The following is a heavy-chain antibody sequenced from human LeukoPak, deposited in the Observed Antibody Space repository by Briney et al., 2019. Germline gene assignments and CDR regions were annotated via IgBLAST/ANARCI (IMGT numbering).Heavy chain of an antibody. D-gene: IGHD3-22*01. CDR1: GGSFSGYY. V-gene: IGHV4-34*01. CDR3: ARALGYDSSGYYYYYYYMDV. CDR2: INHSGST. J-gene: IGHJ6*03. Sequence: TSETLSLTCAVYGGSFSGYYWSWISQPPGKGLEWIGEINHSGSTNYNPSLKSRVTISVDTSKNQFSLKLSSVTAADTAVYYCARALGYDSSGYYYYYYYMDVWGKGTTVTVSS.